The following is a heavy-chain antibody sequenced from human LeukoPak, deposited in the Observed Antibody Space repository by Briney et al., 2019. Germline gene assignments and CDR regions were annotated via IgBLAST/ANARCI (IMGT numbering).Heavy chain of an antibody. CDR2: INPSDGST. V-gene: IGHV1-46*04. D-gene: IGHD4-17*01. CDR3: ARGLKVTKLGARRNFFDY. J-gene: IGHJ4*02. CDR1: GYTFTSYY. Sequence: GASAKVSCKASGYTFTSYYMHWVRQAPGQGPEWMGIINPSDGSTTYAQKLQGRVTMTRDMSTSTVYMELSSLRSEDTAVYYCARGLKVTKLGARRNFFDYWGQGTLVTVSS.